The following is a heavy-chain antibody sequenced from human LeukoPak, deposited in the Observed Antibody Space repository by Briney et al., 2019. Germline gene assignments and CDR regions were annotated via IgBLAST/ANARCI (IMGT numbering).Heavy chain of an antibody. J-gene: IGHJ4*02. D-gene: IGHD3-10*01. CDR3: AKERYDGSGAAYVN. CDR1: GFIFDDSV. CDR2: ISRKSDYM. Sequence: GRSLRLSCGASGFIFDDSVMHWVRQAPGKGLEWVSGISRKSDYMSYAESVKGRFIISRDNAKNSLYLQMNSLRVEDTALYYCAKERYDGSGAAYVNWGQGSLVTVSS. V-gene: IGHV3-9*01.